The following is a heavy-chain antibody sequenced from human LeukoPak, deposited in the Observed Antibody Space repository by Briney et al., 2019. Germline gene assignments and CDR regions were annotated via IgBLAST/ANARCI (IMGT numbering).Heavy chain of an antibody. V-gene: IGHV1-69*13. Sequence: VASVKVSCKASGGTFSNYAFNWVRQAPGQGLEWVGGIIPIFGTINYAQKFQGRVTITADESTSTVYMELTSLRSEDTAVYYCARELAASFDYWGQGTLVTVSS. J-gene: IGHJ4*02. CDR3: ARELAASFDY. CDR2: IIPIFGTI. CDR1: GGTFSNYA. D-gene: IGHD6-6*01.